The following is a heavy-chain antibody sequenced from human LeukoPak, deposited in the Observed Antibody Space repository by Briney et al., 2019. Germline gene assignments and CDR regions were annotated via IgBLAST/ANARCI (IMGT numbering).Heavy chain of an antibody. CDR3: AKSTQTRTMVRGVIITPLDY. CDR2: ISGSGGST. V-gene: IGHV3-23*01. Sequence: GGSLRLSCAASGFTFSSYAMGWVRQAPGKGLEWVSAISGSGGSTYYADSVKGRLTISRDNSKNTLYLQMNSLRAEDTAVYYCAKSTQTRTMVRGVIITPLDYWGQGTLVTVSS. D-gene: IGHD3-10*01. CDR1: GFTFSSYA. J-gene: IGHJ4*02.